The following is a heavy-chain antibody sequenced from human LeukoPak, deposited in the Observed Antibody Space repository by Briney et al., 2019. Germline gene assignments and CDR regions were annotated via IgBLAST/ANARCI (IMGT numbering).Heavy chain of an antibody. CDR3: ARARGTAGGFDY. J-gene: IGHJ4*02. V-gene: IGHV4-59*01. CDR1: GGSISNYY. CDR2: IFNSGST. Sequence: SETLSLTCTVSGGSISNYYWTWIRQPPGEGLEWIGYIFNSGSTNNNSSLKSRVTISGDTSKNQFSLKLSSVTAADTAVYYCARARGTAGGFDYWGQGTLVTVSS. D-gene: IGHD6-13*01.